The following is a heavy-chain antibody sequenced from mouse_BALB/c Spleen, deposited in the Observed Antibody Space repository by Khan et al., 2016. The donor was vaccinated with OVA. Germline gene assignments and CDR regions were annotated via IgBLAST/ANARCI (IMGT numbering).Heavy chain of an antibody. CDR1: GYTFPAYE. CDR3: TRGSYYGNPYAMEY. V-gene: IGHV1-15*01. Sequence: QVQLQQSGADLVRPGASVTLSCKASGYTFPAYEMHWVKQTPVHGLEWIGAIDLETGGTAYNQKFKGRATLTADNSSSTPYMKIRSLTSEDSAVYYCTRGSYYGNPYAMEYWGQGTSVTVSS. D-gene: IGHD2-1*01. J-gene: IGHJ4*01. CDR2: IDLETGGT.